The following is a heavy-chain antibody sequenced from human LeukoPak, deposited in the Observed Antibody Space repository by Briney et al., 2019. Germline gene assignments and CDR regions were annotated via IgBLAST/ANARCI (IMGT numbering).Heavy chain of an antibody. Sequence: QTGGSLRLSCAASGFTFSSYWMSWVRQAPGKGLEWVSVIYSGGSTYYADSVKGRLTISRDNSKNTLYLQMNSLRAEDTAVYYCASLNYNGLDYWGQGTLVTVSS. V-gene: IGHV3-53*01. D-gene: IGHD1-7*01. CDR1: GFTFSSYW. CDR3: ASLNYNGLDY. J-gene: IGHJ4*02. CDR2: IYSGGST.